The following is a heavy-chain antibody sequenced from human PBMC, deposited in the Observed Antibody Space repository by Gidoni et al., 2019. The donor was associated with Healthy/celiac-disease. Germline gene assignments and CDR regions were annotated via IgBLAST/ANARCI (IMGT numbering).Heavy chain of an antibody. J-gene: IGHJ6*03. Sequence: EVQLVESGGGLVKPGESLRLSCAASGFTFSSYSMNWVRQAPGKGLEWVSSISSSSSYIYYADSVKGRFTISRDNAKNSLYLQMNSLRAEDTAVYYCARDGSGYCSSTSCPEYYYYYYMDVWGKGTTVTVSS. CDR3: ARDGSGYCSSTSCPEYYYYYYMDV. V-gene: IGHV3-21*01. D-gene: IGHD2-2*01. CDR1: GFTFSSYS. CDR2: ISSSSSYI.